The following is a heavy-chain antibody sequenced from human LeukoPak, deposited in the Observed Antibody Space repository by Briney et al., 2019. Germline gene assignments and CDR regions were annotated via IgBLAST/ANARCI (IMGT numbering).Heavy chain of an antibody. CDR2: INHSGST. D-gene: IGHD3-22*01. CDR1: GGSFSGYY. CDR3: ARGLTGGYYFDAFDI. J-gene: IGHJ3*02. Sequence: KTSETLSLTCAVYGGSFSGYYWSWIRQPPGKGLEWIGEINHSGSTNYNPSLKGRVTISVDTSKNQFSLKLSSVTAADTAVYYCARGLTGGYYFDAFDIWGQGTMVTVSS. V-gene: IGHV4-34*01.